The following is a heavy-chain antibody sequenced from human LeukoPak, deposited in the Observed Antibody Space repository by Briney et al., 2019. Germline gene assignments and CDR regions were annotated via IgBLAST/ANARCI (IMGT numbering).Heavy chain of an antibody. D-gene: IGHD1-26*01. CDR1: GFTFSSYS. Sequence: PGGSLRLSCAASGFTFSSYSMNWVRQAPGKGLEWVSYISSSSSTIYYADSVKGRFTISRDNAKNSLYLQMNSLRAEDTAVYYCARESGPLPRVGATRNFDYWGQGTLVTVSS. CDR2: ISSSSSTI. J-gene: IGHJ4*02. V-gene: IGHV3-48*01. CDR3: ARESGPLPRVGATRNFDY.